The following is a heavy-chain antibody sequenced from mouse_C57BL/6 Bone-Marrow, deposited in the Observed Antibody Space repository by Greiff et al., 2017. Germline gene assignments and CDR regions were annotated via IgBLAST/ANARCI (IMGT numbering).Heavy chain of an antibody. D-gene: IGHD1-1*01. V-gene: IGHV5-4*01. CDR3: ARDGYYYGSSYTWFAY. J-gene: IGHJ3*01. Sequence: VNVVESGGGLVKPGGSLKLSCAASGFTFSSYAMSWVRQTPEKRLEWVATLSDGGSYTYYPDNVKGRFTISRDNAKNNLYLQMSHLKSEDTAMYYCARDGYYYGSSYTWFAYWGQGTLVTVSA. CDR2: LSDGGSYT. CDR1: GFTFSSYA.